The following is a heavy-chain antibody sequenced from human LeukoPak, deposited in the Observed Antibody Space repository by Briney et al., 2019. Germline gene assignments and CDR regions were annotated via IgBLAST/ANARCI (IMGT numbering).Heavy chain of an antibody. Sequence: PGRSLRLSCAASGFTFSRYDMHWVRQAPGKGLEWVAVISYDGSNKDYADSVKGRFAISRDNSRSTLFVQMNSLRAEDTAVYFCVLGHYGGLFDNWGQGTLVTVSS. CDR3: VLGHYGGLFDN. CDR2: ISYDGSNK. D-gene: IGHD4-23*01. CDR1: GFTFSRYD. J-gene: IGHJ4*02. V-gene: IGHV3-30*09.